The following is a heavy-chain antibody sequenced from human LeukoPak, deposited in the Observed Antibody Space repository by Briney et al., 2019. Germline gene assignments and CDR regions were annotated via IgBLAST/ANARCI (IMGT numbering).Heavy chain of an antibody. D-gene: IGHD2-8*02. CDR1: GYTFTSYY. CDR2: INPSGGST. CDR3: ARGVLWYYFDY. Sequence: ASVKVSCKASGYTFTSYYMHWVRQAPGPGLEWMGIINPSGGSTSSAQKFPLGVTMTRYTSTSTVYMELSSLRSEDTAVYYCARGVLWYYFDYWGQGTLVTVSS. J-gene: IGHJ4*02. V-gene: IGHV1-46*01.